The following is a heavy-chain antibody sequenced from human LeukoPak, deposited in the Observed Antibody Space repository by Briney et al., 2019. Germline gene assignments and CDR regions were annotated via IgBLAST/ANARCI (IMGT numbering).Heavy chain of an antibody. CDR1: GFRFSSYA. CDR2: ILDDGSKK. D-gene: IGHD1-20*01. CDR3: VRDRIIGTGSDWCVP. V-gene: IGHV3-30*01. Sequence: QPGRSLKLSCAASGFRFSSYAMHWVRPAPGKGLEWVPTILDDGSKKYYADSVKGRFTISRDNSKNTVYLQMNSLRSEGTAGYYCVRDRIIGTGSDWCVPWGQGTLVTVSS. J-gene: IGHJ5*02.